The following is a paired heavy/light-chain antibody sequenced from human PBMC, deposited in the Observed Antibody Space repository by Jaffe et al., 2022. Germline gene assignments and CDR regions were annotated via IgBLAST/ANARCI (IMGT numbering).Heavy chain of an antibody. D-gene: IGHD3-9*01. CDR2: INHSGST. CDR3: ARGRRFYDILTGYSPRLYMDV. CDR1: GGSFSGYY. J-gene: IGHJ6*03. V-gene: IGHV4-34*01. Sequence: QVQLQQWGAGLLKPSETLSLTCAVYGGSFSGYYWSWIRQPPGKGLEWIGEINHSGSTNYNPSLKSRVTISVDTSKNQFSLKLSSVTAADTAVYYCARGRRFYDILTGYSPRLYMDVWGKGTTVTVSS.
Light chain of an antibody. V-gene: IGKV3-20*01. J-gene: IGKJ1*01. CDR3: QQSGT. CDR2: GAS. CDR1: QSVSSSY. Sequence: EIVLTQSPGTLSLSPGERATLSCRASQSVSSSYLAWYQQKPGQAPRLLIYGASSRATGIPDRFSGSGSGTDFTLTISRLEPEDFAVYYCQQSGTFGQGTKVEIK.